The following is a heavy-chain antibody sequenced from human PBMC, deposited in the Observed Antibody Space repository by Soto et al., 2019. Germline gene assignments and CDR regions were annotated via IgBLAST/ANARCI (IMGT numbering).Heavy chain of an antibody. CDR1: GFTVSGNY. D-gene: IGHD6-6*01. CDR2: IYNGGGT. CDR3: ASTRGSSYDC. Sequence: EVQLVETGGGLIQPGGSLRLSCAASGFTVSGNYMSWVRQAPGKGLEWVSVIYNGGGTYYADSVKGRFTISKDNSKNTLYLQMNSLRAEDTAGYSWASTRGSSYDCGGQGTLVTVSS. J-gene: IGHJ4*02. V-gene: IGHV3-53*02.